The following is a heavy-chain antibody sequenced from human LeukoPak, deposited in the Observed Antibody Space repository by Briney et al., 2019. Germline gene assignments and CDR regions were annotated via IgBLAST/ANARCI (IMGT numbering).Heavy chain of an antibody. Sequence: ASETLSLTCTVSGGSISSYYWSWIRQPPGKGLEWIGSIYYSGSTYYNPSLKSRVTISVDTSKNQFSLKLSSVTAADTAVYYCASLGELSLSVDYWGQGTLVTVSS. CDR1: GGSISSYY. J-gene: IGHJ4*02. V-gene: IGHV4-39*01. D-gene: IGHD3-16*02. CDR2: IYYSGST. CDR3: ASLGELSLSVDY.